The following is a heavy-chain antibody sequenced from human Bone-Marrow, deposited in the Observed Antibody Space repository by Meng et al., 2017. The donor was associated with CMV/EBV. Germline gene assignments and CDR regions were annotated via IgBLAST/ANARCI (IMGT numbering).Heavy chain of an antibody. J-gene: IGHJ3*02. CDR2: IYSGGST. D-gene: IGHD6-13*01. CDR3: VRDQTDLLAAAGHDAFDI. V-gene: IGHV3-66*02. CDR1: GFTVSSNY. Sequence: GGSLRLSCAASGFTVSSNYMSWVRQAPGKGLEWVSVIYSGGSTYHADSVKGRFTISRDNSKNTLYLQMNSLRTEDSDVSYWVRDQTDLLAAAGHDAFDIWGQGTMVTVSS.